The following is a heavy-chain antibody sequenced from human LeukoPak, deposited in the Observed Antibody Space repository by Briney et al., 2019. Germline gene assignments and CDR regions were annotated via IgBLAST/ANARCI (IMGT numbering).Heavy chain of an antibody. Sequence: GGSLRLSCAASGFTFSSYGMFWVRQAPGKGLEWVALIWYDGSKTYYADSVKGRFTISRDKSKNTLYLQMNSLTAEDTAMYYCARDVGNFDSGTSYFDYCGQGTLVTVSP. V-gene: IGHV3-33*01. D-gene: IGHD3-10*01. J-gene: IGHJ4*02. CDR3: ARDVGNFDSGTSYFDY. CDR2: IWYDGSKT. CDR1: GFTFSSYG.